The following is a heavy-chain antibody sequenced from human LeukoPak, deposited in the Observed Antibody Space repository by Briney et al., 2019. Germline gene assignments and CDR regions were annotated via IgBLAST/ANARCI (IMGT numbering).Heavy chain of an antibody. CDR1: GGSISSGGYY. J-gene: IGHJ3*02. Sequence: SETLSLTCTVSGGSISSGGYYWSWIRQHPGKGPEWIGYIYYSGSTYYNPSLKSRVTISVDTSKNQFSLKLSSVTAADTAVYYCARDSTIFGVVRAFDIWGQGTMVTVSS. D-gene: IGHD3-3*01. CDR3: ARDSTIFGVVRAFDI. CDR2: IYYSGST. V-gene: IGHV4-31*03.